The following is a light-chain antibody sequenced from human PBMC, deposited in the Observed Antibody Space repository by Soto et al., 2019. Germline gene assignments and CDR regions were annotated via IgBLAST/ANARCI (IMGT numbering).Light chain of an antibody. CDR2: GNS. CDR3: QSYDSSLSGAV. V-gene: IGLV1-40*01. Sequence: QSVLTQPPSVSGAPGQRVAISCTGNSSNIGAGYDVHWYQQLPGTAPKLLIHGNSNRPSGVPDRFSGSKSGTSASLAITGLQAEDEADYYCQSYDSSLSGAVFGGGTQLNVL. J-gene: IGLJ7*01. CDR1: SSNIGAGYD.